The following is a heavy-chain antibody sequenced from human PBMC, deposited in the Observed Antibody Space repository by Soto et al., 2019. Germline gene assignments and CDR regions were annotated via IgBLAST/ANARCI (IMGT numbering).Heavy chain of an antibody. CDR1: GYSFTTYW. CDR2: INPCDSDI. Sequence: PGESLKISFKASGYSFTTYWIAWVRQMPGKGLEGVGIINPCDSDIRYSPSFQGQVSISGHNSITTANLQWSSLKASDTATYYCAGHEYFYYYYYRMDVWGQGTAVTVSS. D-gene: IGHD3-9*01. CDR3: AGHEYFYYYYYRMDV. J-gene: IGHJ6*02. V-gene: IGHV5-51*01.